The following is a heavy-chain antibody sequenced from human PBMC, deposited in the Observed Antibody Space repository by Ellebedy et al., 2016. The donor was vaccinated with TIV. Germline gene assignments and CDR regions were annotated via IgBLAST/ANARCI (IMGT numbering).Heavy chain of an antibody. J-gene: IGHJ4*02. CDR2: ISAYNGNT. D-gene: IGHD6-19*01. Sequence: AASVKVSCKASGYTFTSYGITWVRQAPGQGLEWMGWISAYNGNTNYAQTVQGRVTMTTDTSTTTAYMELRGLRSDDTAVYYCARSGLYSSGWYGQYWGQGTLVTVSS. CDR1: GYTFTSYG. V-gene: IGHV1-18*04. CDR3: ARSGLYSSGWYGQY.